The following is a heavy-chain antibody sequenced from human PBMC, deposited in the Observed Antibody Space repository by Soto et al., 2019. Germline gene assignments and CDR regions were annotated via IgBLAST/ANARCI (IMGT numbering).Heavy chain of an antibody. CDR3: ARAGIGEWLFPSESGIDT. J-gene: IGHJ5*02. D-gene: IGHD3-3*01. CDR1: GGSISSGGYS. V-gene: IGHV4-30-2*01. Sequence: QLQLQESGSGLVKPSQTLSLTCAVSGGSISSGGYSWSWIRQPPGKGLEWIGYIYHSGSTYYNPSLKSRITIPVDRPKNQFSLKLSSGTAADTAVYYCARAGIGEWLFPSESGIDTWGQETLVTVSS. CDR2: IYHSGST.